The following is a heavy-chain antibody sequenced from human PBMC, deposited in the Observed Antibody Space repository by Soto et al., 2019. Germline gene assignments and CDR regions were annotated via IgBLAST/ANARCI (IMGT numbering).Heavy chain of an antibody. J-gene: IGHJ3*02. D-gene: IGHD1-26*01. CDR1: GGSFSGYY. CDR2: INHSGSA. Sequence: QVQLRQWGAGLLKPSETLSLTCAVYGGSFSGYYWSWIRQPPGKGLEWIGEINHSGSANYNPSLKSRVTISGDTSKNQFSLKLSSVTAADTAVYYCARAPRGAFDIWGQGTLVTVSS. CDR3: ARAPRGAFDI. V-gene: IGHV4-34*01.